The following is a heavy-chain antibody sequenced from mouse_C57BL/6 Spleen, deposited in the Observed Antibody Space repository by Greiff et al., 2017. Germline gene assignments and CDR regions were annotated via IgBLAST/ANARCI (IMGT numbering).Heavy chain of an antibody. Sequence: QVQLQQPGAELVMPGASVKLSCKASGYTFTSYWMHWVKQRPGQGLEWIGEIDPSDSYTNYNQKFKGKSTLTVDKSSSTAYMQLSSLTSEDSAVYYCARRGASYYGPFDYWGQGTTLTVSS. CDR2: IDPSDSYT. J-gene: IGHJ2*01. CDR1: GYTFTSYW. CDR3: ARRGASYYGPFDY. V-gene: IGHV1-69*01. D-gene: IGHD1-1*01.